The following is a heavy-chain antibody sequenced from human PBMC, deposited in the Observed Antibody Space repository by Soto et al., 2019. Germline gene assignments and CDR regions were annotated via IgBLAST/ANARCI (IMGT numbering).Heavy chain of an antibody. CDR3: ARETEYCSGGNCFRVWFDP. D-gene: IGHD2-15*01. J-gene: IGHJ5*02. V-gene: IGHV1-69*04. Sequence: VQLVQSGAEVKKPGSSVNVSCKASGGTFSRNSISWVRQAPGQGLEWMGRIIPILGITNYAQKFQGRLTFTADKSTNPAYMELSSLRSEDTAVYYCARETEYCSGGNCFRVWFDPWGRGTLVTVSS. CDR1: GGTFSRNS. CDR2: IIPILGIT.